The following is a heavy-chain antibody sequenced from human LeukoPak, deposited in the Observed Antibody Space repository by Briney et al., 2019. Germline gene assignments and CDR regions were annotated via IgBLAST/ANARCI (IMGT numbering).Heavy chain of an antibody. CDR1: GYTFTTYS. J-gene: IGHJ4*02. D-gene: IGHD6-19*01. Sequence: GASVKVSCKASGYTFTTYSVYWVRQAPGQGLEWMGWISGYSGNTNYAQKLQGRVTMTTDTSTSTAYMELRSLRSDDTAIYYCARGYSSGRDYYFDYWGQGTLVTVSS. CDR2: ISGYSGNT. V-gene: IGHV1-18*01. CDR3: ARGYSSGRDYYFDY.